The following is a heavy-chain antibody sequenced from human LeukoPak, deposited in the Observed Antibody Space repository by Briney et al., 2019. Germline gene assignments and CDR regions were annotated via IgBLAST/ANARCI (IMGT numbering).Heavy chain of an antibody. CDR1: GGTFSSYA. D-gene: IGHD1-7*01. V-gene: IGHV1-69*05. J-gene: IGHJ6*03. Sequence: ASVKVSFKASGGTFSSYAISWVRHAPGQGLEWMGGIIPIFGTANYAQKFQGRVTITTDESTSTAYMELSSLRSEDTAVYYCASGGLELRGYYYYYMDVWGKGTTVTVSS. CDR2: IIPIFGTA. CDR3: ASGGLELRGYYYYYMDV.